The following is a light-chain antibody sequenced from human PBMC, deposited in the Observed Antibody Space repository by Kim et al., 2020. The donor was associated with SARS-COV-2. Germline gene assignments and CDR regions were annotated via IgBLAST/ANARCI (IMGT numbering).Light chain of an antibody. V-gene: IGLV3-21*04. J-gene: IGLJ3*02. CDR1: KIPSKG. CDR3: QGWDNRSDLGV. CDR2: YDS. Sequence: SYELTQPPSVSVAPGETATITCGGNKIPSKGVHWYQQKPGQAPILVIYYDSDRPSGIPERFSGSNSGNTATLTITRVEVGDEADDYCQGWDNRSDLGVFG.